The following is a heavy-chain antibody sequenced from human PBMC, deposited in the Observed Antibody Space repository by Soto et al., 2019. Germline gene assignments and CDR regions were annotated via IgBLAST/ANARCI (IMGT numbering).Heavy chain of an antibody. CDR2: INAGNGNT. D-gene: IGHD6-13*01. J-gene: IGHJ6*02. V-gene: IGHV1-3*01. CDR3: ASSNIAAAPYGMDV. CDR1: GYTFTRYA. Sequence: GASVKVSCKASGYTFTRYAMHWVRQAPGQRLEWMGWINAGNGNTKYSQKFQGRVTITRDTSASTAYMELSSLRSEDTVVYYCASSNIAAAPYGMDVWGQGTTVTVSS.